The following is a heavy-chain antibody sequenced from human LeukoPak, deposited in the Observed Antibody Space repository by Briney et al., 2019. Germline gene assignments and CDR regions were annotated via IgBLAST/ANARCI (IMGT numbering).Heavy chain of an antibody. Sequence: ASVKVSCKVSGYTLTELSMHWVRQAPGKGLEWMGGFDPEDGETIYALKFQGRVTMTEDTSTDTAYMELSSLRSEDTAVYYCAAPSSTDPNWFDPWGQGTLVTVSS. CDR1: GYTLTELS. CDR3: AAPSSTDPNWFDP. V-gene: IGHV1-24*01. J-gene: IGHJ5*02. CDR2: FDPEDGET. D-gene: IGHD2/OR15-2a*01.